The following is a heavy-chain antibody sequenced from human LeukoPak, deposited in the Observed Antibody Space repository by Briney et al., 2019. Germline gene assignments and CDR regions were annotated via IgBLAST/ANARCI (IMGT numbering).Heavy chain of an antibody. CDR2: IIPILGIA. CDR3: ARGPTEYCSSTSCYRVAFDI. CDR1: GGTFSSYA. D-gene: IGHD2-2*01. J-gene: IGHJ3*02. V-gene: IGHV1-69*04. Sequence: SVKVSCKASGGTFSSYAISWVRQAPGQGLEWMGRIIPILGIANYAQKFQGRVTITTGESTSTAYMELSSLRSEDTAVYYCARGPTEYCSSTSCYRVAFDIWGQGTMVTVSS.